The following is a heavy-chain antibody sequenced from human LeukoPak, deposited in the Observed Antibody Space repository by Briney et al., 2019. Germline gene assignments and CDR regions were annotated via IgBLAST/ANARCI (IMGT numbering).Heavy chain of an antibody. D-gene: IGHD3-22*01. CDR1: GYTFTSYG. J-gene: IGHJ4*02. CDR3: ARGPVSFDY. CDR2: ISAYNGNT. Sequence: ASVKVSCKASGYTFTSYGISWVRQAPGQGLEWMGWISAYNGNTNYAQKLQGRVTMTRDTSINTAYMEVTGLRSDDTAVYYCARGPVSFDYWGQGTLVTVSS. V-gene: IGHV1-18*01.